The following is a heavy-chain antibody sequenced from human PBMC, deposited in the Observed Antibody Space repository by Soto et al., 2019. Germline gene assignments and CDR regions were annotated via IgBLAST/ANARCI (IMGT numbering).Heavy chain of an antibody. CDR3: AKEVVDTAMVTGLDY. Sequence: GGSLRLSCAASGFTFSSYGMHWVRQAPGKGLEWVAVISYDGSNKYYADSVKGRFTISRDNSKNTLYLQMNSLRAEDTAVYYCAKEVVDTAMVTGLDYWGQGTLVTVSS. J-gene: IGHJ4*02. V-gene: IGHV3-30*18. D-gene: IGHD5-18*01. CDR1: GFTFSSYG. CDR2: ISYDGSNK.